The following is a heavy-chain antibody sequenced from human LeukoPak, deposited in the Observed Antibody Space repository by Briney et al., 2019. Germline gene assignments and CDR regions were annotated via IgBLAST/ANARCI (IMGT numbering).Heavy chain of an antibody. D-gene: IGHD6-13*01. CDR3: ASGYSSHNR. CDR2: INHSGGT. Sequence: SETLSLTCAVYGGSFSGYYWSWIRQPPGKGLEWIGEINHSGGTNYNPSLKSRVTISVDTSKNQFSLKLSSVTAADTAVYYCASGYSSHNRWGQGTLVTVSS. V-gene: IGHV4-34*01. J-gene: IGHJ4*02. CDR1: GGSFSGYY.